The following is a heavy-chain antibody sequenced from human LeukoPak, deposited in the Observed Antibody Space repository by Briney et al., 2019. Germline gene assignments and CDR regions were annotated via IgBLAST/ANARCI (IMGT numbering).Heavy chain of an antibody. J-gene: IGHJ4*02. V-gene: IGHV1-2*02. CDR3: ARVYYYYDSSGILTLYFDY. D-gene: IGHD3-22*01. CDR2: VNPTSGGT. CDR1: GYTFTSYY. Sequence: GASVKVSCKTSGYTFTSYYMHWVRQAPGQGLEWMGLVNPTSGGTNYAQKFQGRVTMTRDTSISTAYMELSRLRSDDTAVYYCARVYYYYDSSGILTLYFDYWGQGTLVTVSS.